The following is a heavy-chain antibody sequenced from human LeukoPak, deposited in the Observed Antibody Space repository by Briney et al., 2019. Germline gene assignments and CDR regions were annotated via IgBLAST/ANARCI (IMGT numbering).Heavy chain of an antibody. Sequence: ASVKVSCKASGYTFTGYYMHWVRQAPGQGLEWMGWINPNSGGTNYARKFQGRVTMTRDTSISTAYMELSRLRSDDTAVYYCARVDYYDSSGYYPGFDPWGQGTLVTVSS. V-gene: IGHV1-2*02. J-gene: IGHJ5*02. CDR3: ARVDYYDSSGYYPGFDP. D-gene: IGHD3-22*01. CDR1: GYTFTGYY. CDR2: INPNSGGT.